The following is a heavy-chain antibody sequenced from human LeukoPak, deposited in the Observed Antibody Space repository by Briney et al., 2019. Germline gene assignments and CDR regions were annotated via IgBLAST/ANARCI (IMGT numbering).Heavy chain of an antibody. CDR2: IYPGDSDT. V-gene: IGHV5-51*01. CDR1: GYSFTSYW. D-gene: IGHD5-12*01. J-gene: IGHJ4*02. Sequence: GESLKISCKGSGYSFTSYWIGWVRHMPGKGLGWMGIIYPGDSDTRYSPSFKGQVTISADKSISTAYLQWSSLKASDTAMYYCARHDATITYVDYWGQGTLVTVSS. CDR3: ARHDATITYVDY.